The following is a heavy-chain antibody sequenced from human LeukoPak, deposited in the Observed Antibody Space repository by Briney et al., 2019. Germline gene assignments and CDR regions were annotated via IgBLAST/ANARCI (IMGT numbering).Heavy chain of an antibody. CDR2: ISSSGSST. Sequence: GGSLRLSCAASGFSLSDVYMSWIRQAPGKGLEWVSYISSSGSSTKYADFVKGRFTISKDNAKNSLYLQMNNLRAEDTAVYYCARDSSGWYFDYWGQGTLVTVSS. CDR1: GFSLSDVY. D-gene: IGHD6-19*01. J-gene: IGHJ4*02. CDR3: ARDSSGWYFDY. V-gene: IGHV3-11*06.